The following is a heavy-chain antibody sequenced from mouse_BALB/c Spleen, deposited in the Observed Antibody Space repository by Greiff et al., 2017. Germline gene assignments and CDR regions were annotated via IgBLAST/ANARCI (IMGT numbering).Heavy chain of an antibody. CDR3: ARDNGGFDY. V-gene: IGHV7-3*02. CDR1: GFTFTDYY. Sequence: EVKLVESGGGLVQPGGSLRLSCATSGFTFTDYYMSWVRQPPGMALEWLGFIRNKANGYTTEYSASVKGRFTISRDNSQSILYLQMNTLRAEDSATYYCARDNGGFDYWGQGTTLTVSS. J-gene: IGHJ2*01. CDR2: IRNKANGYTT.